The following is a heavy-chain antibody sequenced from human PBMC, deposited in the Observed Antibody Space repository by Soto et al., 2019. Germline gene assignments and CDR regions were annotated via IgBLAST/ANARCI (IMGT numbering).Heavy chain of an antibody. CDR1: GFTFGNYA. D-gene: IGHD1-7*01. J-gene: IGHJ4*02. V-gene: IGHV3-23*01. CDR3: AKEVYTGTTSLFDY. CDR2: ITGTGSTT. Sequence: GGSLRLSCAASGFTFGNYAISWVRQAPGKGLEWVSSITGTGSTTHYADSVKGRFTISRDNSKNTLYLQMHSLTAEDTAVYYCAKEVYTGTTSLFDYWGQGALVTVSS.